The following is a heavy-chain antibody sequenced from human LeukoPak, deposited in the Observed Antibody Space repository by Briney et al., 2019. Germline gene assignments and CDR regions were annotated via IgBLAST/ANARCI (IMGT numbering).Heavy chain of an antibody. Sequence: PSETLSLTCTVSGASLSSYYWSCVPQPPGKGLEWIGDIYYSGSIKYNPSLTSRVTMSVDTSKNQFSLKLSSVTAADTAIYYCARENPSGYYNRPIDYWGQGTLVTVSS. D-gene: IGHD3-22*01. CDR3: ARENPSGYYNRPIDY. V-gene: IGHV4-59*01. CDR2: IYYSGSI. CDR1: GASLSSYY. J-gene: IGHJ4*02.